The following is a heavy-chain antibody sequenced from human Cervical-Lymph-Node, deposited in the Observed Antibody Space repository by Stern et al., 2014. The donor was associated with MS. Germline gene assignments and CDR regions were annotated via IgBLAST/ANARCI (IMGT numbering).Heavy chain of an antibody. CDR3: AGSAHSDY. J-gene: IGHJ4*02. V-gene: IGHV3-30-3*01. Sequence: VQLVESGGGVVQPGKSLRLSCVASGFTFRHYAMHWVRQAPGKGLEWVAVTSDDGNKNSYADSVRGRFTVSRNNSKNTRYLQMSSLGPDDTATYYCAGSAHSDYWGQGSLVIVSS. CDR1: GFTFRHYA. CDR2: TSDDGNKN.